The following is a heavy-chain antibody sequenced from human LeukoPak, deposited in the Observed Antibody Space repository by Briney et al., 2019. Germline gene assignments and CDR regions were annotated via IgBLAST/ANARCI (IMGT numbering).Heavy chain of an antibody. CDR2: ISYSGST. V-gene: IGHV4-59*01. CDR3: ARDKSYGMDV. Sequence: PSETLSLTCTVSGGSISSYYWSWIRQPPGKGLEWIGYISYSGSTNFNPSLKSRVTISVDTSKNQFSLKLSSVTAADTAVYYCARDKSYGMDVWGQGTTVTVSS. CDR1: GGSISSYY. J-gene: IGHJ6*02.